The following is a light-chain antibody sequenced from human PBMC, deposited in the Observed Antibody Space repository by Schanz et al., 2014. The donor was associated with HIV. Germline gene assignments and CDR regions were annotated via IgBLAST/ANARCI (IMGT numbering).Light chain of an antibody. CDR1: SSDIGGYNF. Sequence: QSVLTQPASVAGSPGQSITIACTGTSSDIGGYNFVSWYQQHPGKAPKLTIYDVTKRSAGASVRFSGSKSGNTAFLTISGLQDDASSAYFCSSYSSTSTLGVFGGGTKLTVL. V-gene: IGLV2-14*03. CDR3: SSYSSTSTLGV. CDR2: DVT. J-gene: IGLJ2*01.